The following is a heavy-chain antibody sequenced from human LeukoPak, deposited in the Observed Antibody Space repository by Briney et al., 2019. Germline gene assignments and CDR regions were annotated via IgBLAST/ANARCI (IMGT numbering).Heavy chain of an antibody. CDR2: ISDSGGTT. D-gene: IGHD5-12*01. CDR3: AKDRHDSGYDGGCIFDY. CDR1: GFTFSTYA. Sequence: GGSLRLSCAASGFTFSTYAMSWVRQAPGKGLEWVSAISDSGGTTYYADSVKGRFTISRDNSKNTLYLKMNSLRAEDTAVYYCAKDRHDSGYDGGCIFDYWGQGTLVTVSS. V-gene: IGHV3-23*01. J-gene: IGHJ4*02.